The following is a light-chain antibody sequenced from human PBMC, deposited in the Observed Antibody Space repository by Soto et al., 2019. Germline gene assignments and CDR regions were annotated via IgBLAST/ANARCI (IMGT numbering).Light chain of an antibody. CDR3: QQYGSSPRT. J-gene: IGKJ1*01. Sequence: EIGWTQCPGTLSLSPGERATLSCRASQSVSSSYLAWYQQKPGQAPRLLIYGASSRATGIPDRFSGSGSGTDFTLTISRLEPEDFAVYYCQQYGSSPRTFGQGTKVDIK. V-gene: IGKV3-20*01. CDR1: QSVSSSY. CDR2: GAS.